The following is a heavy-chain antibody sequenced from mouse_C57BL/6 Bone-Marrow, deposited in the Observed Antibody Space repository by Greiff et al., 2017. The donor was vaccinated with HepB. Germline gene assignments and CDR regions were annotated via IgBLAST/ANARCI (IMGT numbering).Heavy chain of an antibody. Sequence: QVQLQQPGAELVKPGASVKMSCKASGYTFTSYWITWVKQRPGQGLEWIGDIYPGSGSTNYNEKFKSKATLPVDTSSSTAYMQLSSLTSEDSAVYDCAREGLPNYYAMDYWGQGTSVTVSS. J-gene: IGHJ4*01. V-gene: IGHV1-55*01. CDR3: AREGLPNYYAMDY. D-gene: IGHD2-2*01. CDR2: IYPGSGST. CDR1: GYTFTSYW.